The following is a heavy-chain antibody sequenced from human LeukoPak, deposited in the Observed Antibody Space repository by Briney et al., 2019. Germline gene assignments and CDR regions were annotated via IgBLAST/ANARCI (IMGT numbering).Heavy chain of an antibody. J-gene: IGHJ4*02. D-gene: IGHD1-14*01. CDR3: ARSPVYTYYFDY. V-gene: IGHV3-30*01. Sequence: PGRSLRLSCAASGFTFSSYAMHWVRQAPGKGLEWVAVISYDGSNKYYADSVKGRFTISRDNSKNTLYLQMNSLIAEDTAVYYCARSPVYTYYFDYWGQGTLVTVSS. CDR1: GFTFSSYA. CDR2: ISYDGSNK.